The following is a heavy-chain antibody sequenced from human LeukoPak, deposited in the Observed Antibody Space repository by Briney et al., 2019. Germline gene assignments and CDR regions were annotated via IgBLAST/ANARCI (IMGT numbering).Heavy chain of an antibody. V-gene: IGHV4-39*01. D-gene: IGHD3-16*01. CDR3: APFLLRGAYFDY. CDR1: GGSISSSSYY. Sequence: SETLSLACTVSGGSISSSSYYWGWIRQPPGKGLEWIGSIYYSGSTYYNPSLKSRVTISVDTSKNQFSLKLSSVTAADTAVHYCAPFLLRGAYFDYWGQGTLVTVSS. CDR2: IYYSGST. J-gene: IGHJ4*02.